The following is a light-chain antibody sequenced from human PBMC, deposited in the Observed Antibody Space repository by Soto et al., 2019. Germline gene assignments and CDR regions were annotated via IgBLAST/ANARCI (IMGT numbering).Light chain of an antibody. V-gene: IGKV3-15*01. Sequence: EIVMTQSPATLSVSPGERATLSCRASQSVSSNLAWYQQKPGQAPRLLIYGASTRATGIPARFSGSGSGTVFTLNIRSLQSEDFAVYYCQQYNNWPPRYTFGQGTKLEIK. CDR1: QSVSSN. J-gene: IGKJ2*01. CDR3: QQYNNWPPRYT. CDR2: GAS.